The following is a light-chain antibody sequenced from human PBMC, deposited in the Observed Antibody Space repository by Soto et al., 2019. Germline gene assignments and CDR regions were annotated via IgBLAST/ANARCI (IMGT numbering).Light chain of an antibody. CDR1: QGISNY. V-gene: IGKV1-27*01. CDR3: QKYNSAPHT. Sequence: DLQMTQSPSSLSASVGDSITISCRASQGISNYLAWFQQRPGKVPKLLIYGASTLQFGVPSRFSGSGSGTVFTLTISSLQPEDVATYYCQKYNSAPHTFGPGTKVDI. J-gene: IGKJ3*01. CDR2: GAS.